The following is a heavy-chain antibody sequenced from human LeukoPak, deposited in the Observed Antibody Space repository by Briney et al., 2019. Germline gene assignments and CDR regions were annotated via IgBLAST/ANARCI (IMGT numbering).Heavy chain of an antibody. CDR1: GFTFSSYA. CDR2: ISGSGGST. D-gene: IGHD6-13*01. Sequence: GGSLRLSCAASGFTFSSYAMSWVRQAPGKGLEWVSAISGSGGSTYYADSVKGRFTISRDNSKNTLYLQMNSLRAEDTAVYYCAKEYSSSWYGTGYYYYYGMDVWGQGTTVTVSS. J-gene: IGHJ6*02. CDR3: AKEYSSSWYGTGYYYYYGMDV. V-gene: IGHV3-23*01.